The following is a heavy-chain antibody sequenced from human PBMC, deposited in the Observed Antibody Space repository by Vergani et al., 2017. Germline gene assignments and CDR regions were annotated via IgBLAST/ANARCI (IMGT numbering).Heavy chain of an antibody. D-gene: IGHD2-2*01. CDR3: ATAADCSSTSCYLTQYWFDP. CDR1: GYTLTELS. Sequence: QFPLVQSGAAVMKPGASVKVSCQVSGYTLTELSMHWVRQAPGKGLEWMGGFDPEDGETIYAQKFQGRVTMTEDTSTDTAYMELSSLRSEDTAVYYCATAADCSSTSCYLTQYWFDPWGQGTLVTVSS. CDR2: FDPEDGET. J-gene: IGHJ5*02. V-gene: IGHV1-24*01.